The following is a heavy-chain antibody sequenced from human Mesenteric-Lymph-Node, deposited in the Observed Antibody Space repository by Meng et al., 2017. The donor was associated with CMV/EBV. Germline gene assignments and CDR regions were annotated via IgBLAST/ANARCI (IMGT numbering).Heavy chain of an antibody. D-gene: IGHD4-17*01. Sequence: GGSLRLSGAASGFTFSSYAMSWVRQAPGKGLEGVSVINSGGSSTYYADSVKGRFTISRDNSKNTLYLQMKSLRAEDTAVYYCAKGRFLTTVTLFDYWGQGTLVTVSS. V-gene: IGHV3-23*03. J-gene: IGHJ4*02. CDR2: INSGGSST. CDR3: AKGRFLTTVTLFDY. CDR1: GFTFSSYA.